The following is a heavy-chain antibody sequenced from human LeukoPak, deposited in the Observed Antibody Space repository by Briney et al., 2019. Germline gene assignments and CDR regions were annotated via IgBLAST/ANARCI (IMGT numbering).Heavy chain of an antibody. CDR2: ISWNSGNI. CDR1: GFTFDDYS. CDR3: AKDDGRGYSYGLSY. V-gene: IGHV3-9*01. J-gene: IGHJ4*02. D-gene: IGHD5-18*01. Sequence: PGRSLRLSCAASGFTFDDYSMHWVRQAPGKGLEWVSGISWNSGNIDYADSVKGRFTISRDNAKNSLYLQMNSLRVEDTALYYCAKDDGRGYSYGLSYWGQGTLVTVAS.